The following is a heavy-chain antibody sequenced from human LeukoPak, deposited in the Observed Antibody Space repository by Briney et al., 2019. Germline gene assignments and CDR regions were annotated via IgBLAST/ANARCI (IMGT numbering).Heavy chain of an antibody. V-gene: IGHV1-2*02. CDR3: ARSYSSSSNWFDP. CDR2: INPNSGGT. CDR1: GYTFTGYY. Sequence: GASVKVSCKASGYTFTGYYMHWVRQAPGQGLEWMGWINPNSGGTNYAQNFQGRVTMTRDTSISTVYMELSGLGSDDTAVYYCARSYSSSSNWFDPWGQGTLVTVSS. D-gene: IGHD6-13*01. J-gene: IGHJ5*02.